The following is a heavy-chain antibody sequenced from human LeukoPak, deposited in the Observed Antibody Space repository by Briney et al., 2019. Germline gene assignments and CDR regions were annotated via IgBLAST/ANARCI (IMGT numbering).Heavy chain of an antibody. CDR3: SRESGAFCLFGY. CDR2: ISLSGQT. Sequence: SETLSLTCGVSGGSIRSTNWWSWVRQPPGQGLEWIGEISLSGQTNFNPSLNGRVTMSLDESRNQLSLKLTSVTAADRAIYYCSRESGAFCLFGYWGQGTLVIVPP. D-gene: IGHD1-26*01. J-gene: IGHJ4*02. CDR1: GGSIRSTNW. V-gene: IGHV4/OR15-8*02.